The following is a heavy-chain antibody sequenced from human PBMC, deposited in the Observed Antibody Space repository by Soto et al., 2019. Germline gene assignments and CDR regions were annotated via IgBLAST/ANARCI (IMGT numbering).Heavy chain of an antibody. CDR3: ARGGEYDYIWGSYRPDDAFDI. CDR1: GYTFTSYA. D-gene: IGHD3-16*02. V-gene: IGHV1-3*01. CDR2: INAGNGST. Sequence: ASVKVSCKASGYTFTSYAMHWVRQAPGQRLEWMGWINAGNGSTKYSQKFQGRVTITRDTSASTAYMELSSLRSEDTAVYYCARGGEYDYIWGSYRPDDAFDIWGQGTMVTVSS. J-gene: IGHJ3*02.